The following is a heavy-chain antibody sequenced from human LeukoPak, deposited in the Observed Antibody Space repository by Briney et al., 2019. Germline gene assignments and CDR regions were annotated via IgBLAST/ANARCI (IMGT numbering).Heavy chain of an antibody. V-gene: IGHV3-7*01. Sequence: PGGSLRLSCAASGFAFSRSWMNWVRQAPGKGLEWVANIKQDGSEKYYVGSVKGRFTISRDNAKNSLYLQMNSLRAEDTALYYCARETIGAIFGVVIRNDAFDIWGQGTMVTVSS. CDR1: GFAFSRSW. D-gene: IGHD3-3*01. CDR3: ARETIGAIFGVVIRNDAFDI. CDR2: IKQDGSEK. J-gene: IGHJ3*02.